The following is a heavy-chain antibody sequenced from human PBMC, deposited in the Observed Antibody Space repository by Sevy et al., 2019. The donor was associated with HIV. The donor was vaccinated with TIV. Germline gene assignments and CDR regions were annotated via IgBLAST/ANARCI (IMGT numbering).Heavy chain of an antibody. J-gene: IGHJ6*02. CDR1: GFTFSDDY. Sequence: GGSLRLSCAASGFTFSDDYMSWIRQAPGKGLEWVSYISSSGSTIYYADSEKGRFTISRDNAKNSLYLQMNSLRAEDTAGYYCARSRKTVVVVSMYFYGMDVWGQGTTVTVSS. V-gene: IGHV3-11*01. CDR3: ARSRKTVVVVSMYFYGMDV. CDR2: ISSSGSTI. D-gene: IGHD2-15*01.